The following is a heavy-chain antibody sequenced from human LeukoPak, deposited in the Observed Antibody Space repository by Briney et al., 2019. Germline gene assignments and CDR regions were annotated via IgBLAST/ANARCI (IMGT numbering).Heavy chain of an antibody. J-gene: IGHJ6*03. V-gene: IGHV3-30-3*01. D-gene: IGHD4-17*01. CDR2: ISYDGSDK. Sequence: GGSLRLSCAASGFTFSINAMHWVRQAPGKGLEWVAVISYDGSDKYYADSVKGRFTISRDNSKNTLYLQMNSLRAEDTAVYYCARDGTTVTTDYYTDVWGKGTTVTVSS. CDR1: GFTFSINA. CDR3: ARDGTTVTTDYYTDV.